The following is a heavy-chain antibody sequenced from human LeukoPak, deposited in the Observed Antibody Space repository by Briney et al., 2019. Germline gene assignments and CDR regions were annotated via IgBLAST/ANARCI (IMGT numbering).Heavy chain of an antibody. V-gene: IGHV3-23*01. CDR1: GFTFSSYA. D-gene: IGHD3-9*01. CDR2: ISGSGGST. J-gene: IGHJ5*02. CDR3: AKDRSFDWTGLFDP. Sequence: GGSLRLSCAASGFTFSSYAMSWVRQAPGKGLEWVSAISGSGGSTYYADTVKGRCTISRDNSKNTLYLQMNSLRAEDTAVYYCAKDRSFDWTGLFDPWGQGTLVTVSS.